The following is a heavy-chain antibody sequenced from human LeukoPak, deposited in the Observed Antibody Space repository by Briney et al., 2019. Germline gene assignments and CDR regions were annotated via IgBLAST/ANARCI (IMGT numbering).Heavy chain of an antibody. CDR1: GYSLSSGYY. CDR3: ARISKVYCSSISYLCYSWFDP. J-gene: IGHJ5*02. V-gene: IGHV4-38-2*01. Sequence: SETLSLTCAVSGYSLSSGYYWGWIRQPPGKGLEWIGSIHHSGSTYYNPSLKSRVTISIDTSKNQFSLKLTSVTAADTAVYYCARISKVYCSSISYLCYSWFDPWGQGTLVTVSS. CDR2: IHHSGST. D-gene: IGHD2-2*01.